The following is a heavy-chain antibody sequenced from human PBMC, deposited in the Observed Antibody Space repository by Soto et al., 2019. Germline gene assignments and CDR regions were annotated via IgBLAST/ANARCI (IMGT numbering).Heavy chain of an antibody. J-gene: IGHJ4*02. Sequence: EVQLLESGGGLVRPGGSLRLSCAASGFLFDSYAMTWVRQAPGKGLDWVSAISGGGGDTYYADSVKGRFTVSRDNSKNTLYVEMKGLRAEDTAIYYCTRSIFMASPGIEPFDSWGQGTLVTVSS. CDR2: ISGGGGDT. V-gene: IGHV3-23*01. D-gene: IGHD3-3*02. CDR1: GFLFDSYA. CDR3: TRSIFMASPGIEPFDS.